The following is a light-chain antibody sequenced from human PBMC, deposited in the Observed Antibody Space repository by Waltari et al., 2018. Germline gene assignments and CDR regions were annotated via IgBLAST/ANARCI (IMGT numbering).Light chain of an antibody. V-gene: IGKV3-20*01. Sequence: EIVLTQSPGTLSLSPGARATLSCRASQTVRTTYLAWYQQKPGQAPTLLIYGASSMATGIPDRFSGSGSGTDFSLTISSLEPEDFAVYYCQQYDISPLTFGGGTKVEIK. CDR2: GAS. CDR3: QQYDISPLT. J-gene: IGKJ4*01. CDR1: QTVRTTY.